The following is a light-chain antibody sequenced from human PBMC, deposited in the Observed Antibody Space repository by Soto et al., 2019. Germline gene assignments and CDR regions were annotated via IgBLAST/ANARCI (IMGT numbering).Light chain of an antibody. J-gene: IGLJ2*01. CDR2: VGTGGIVA. CDR3: GADYGSGSNAAVV. V-gene: IGLV9-49*01. CDR1: SGNSRYE. Sequence: QSVLTQPPSASAAPGASVTLTCTLSSGNSRYEDDGYQQKQVQGPRFEMRVGTGGIVASKGDGSPDRFSVWGSGRNRDLTIKNMQEEDEGDDHCGADYGSGSNAAVVFGGGTKLTVL.